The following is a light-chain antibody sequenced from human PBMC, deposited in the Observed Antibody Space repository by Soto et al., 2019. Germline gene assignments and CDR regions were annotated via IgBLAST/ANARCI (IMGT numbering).Light chain of an antibody. V-gene: IGLV2-14*01. CDR2: EVN. J-gene: IGLJ1*01. CDR1: SSDVGGYNY. CDR3: NSYTSRYTFV. Sequence: QSVLTQPASVSGSPGQSITISCTGTSSDVGGYNYVSWYQQHPGKAPKLMIYEVNNRPSEVSNRFSGPKSGNTASLTISGLQPEDEADYYCNSYTSRYTFVLGTGTKSPS.